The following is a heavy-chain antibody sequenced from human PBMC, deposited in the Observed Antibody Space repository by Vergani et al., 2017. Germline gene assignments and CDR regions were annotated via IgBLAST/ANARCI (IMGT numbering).Heavy chain of an antibody. Sequence: QVQLQQWGAGLLKPSETLSLTCAVYGGSFSGYYWSWTRQPPGKGLEWIGEINHSGSTNYNPSLKSRVTISVDTSKNQFSLKLSSVTAADTAVYYCARVPLQRYYYYYYGMDVWGQGTTVTVSS. J-gene: IGHJ6*02. D-gene: IGHD5-18*01. CDR2: INHSGST. CDR1: GGSFSGYY. V-gene: IGHV4-34*01. CDR3: ARVPLQRYYYYYYGMDV.